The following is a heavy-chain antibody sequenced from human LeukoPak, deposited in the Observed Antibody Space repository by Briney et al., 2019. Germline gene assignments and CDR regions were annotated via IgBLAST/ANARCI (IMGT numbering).Heavy chain of an antibody. CDR2: ISGSGTKT. CDR3: AKDFRGDYYGVLDY. Sequence: AGGSLRLSCAASGFTFSSHAMSWVRQAPGKGLEWVSAISGSGTKTYYADSVKGRFTISRDNSKNTLFLQMNSLRADDTAVYYCAKDFRGDYYGVLDYWGQGTLVTVSS. D-gene: IGHD3-22*01. V-gene: IGHV3-23*01. CDR1: GFTFSSHA. J-gene: IGHJ4*02.